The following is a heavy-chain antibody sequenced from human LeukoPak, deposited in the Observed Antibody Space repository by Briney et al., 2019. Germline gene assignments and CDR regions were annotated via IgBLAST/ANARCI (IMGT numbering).Heavy chain of an antibody. J-gene: IGHJ5*02. Sequence: SQTLSLTCTVSGGSISSGSYYWSWIRQPAGKGLEWIGRIYTSGSTNYNPSLKSRVTISVDTSKNQFSLKLSSVTAADTAVYYCARGGHFWSGCHPTWGQGTLVTVSS. CDR2: IYTSGST. CDR3: ARGGHFWSGCHPT. D-gene: IGHD3-3*02. CDR1: GGSISSGSYY. V-gene: IGHV4-61*02.